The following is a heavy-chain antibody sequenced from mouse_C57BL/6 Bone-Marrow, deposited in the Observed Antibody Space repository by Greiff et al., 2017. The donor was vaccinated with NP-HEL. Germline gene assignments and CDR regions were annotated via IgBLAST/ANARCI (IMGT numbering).Heavy chain of an antibody. V-gene: IGHV1-75*01. CDR1: GYTFTDYY. CDR3: ARCPAYYSNYDWYFDV. CDR2: IFPGSGST. D-gene: IGHD2-5*01. Sequence: LKESGPELVKPGASVKISCKASGYTFTDYYINWVKQRPGQGLEWIGWIFPGSGSTYYNEKFKGKATLTVDKSSSTAYMLLSSLTSEYSAVYFCARCPAYYSNYDWYFDVWGTGTTVTVSS. J-gene: IGHJ1*03.